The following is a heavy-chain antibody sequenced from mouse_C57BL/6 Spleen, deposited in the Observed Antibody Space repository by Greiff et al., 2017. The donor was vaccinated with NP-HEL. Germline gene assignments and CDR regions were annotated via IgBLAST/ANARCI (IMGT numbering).Heavy chain of an antibody. CDR2: IDPSDSYT. Sequence: QVQLQQPGAELVKPGASVKLSCKASGYTFTSYWMQWVKQRPGQGLEWIGEIDPSDSYTNYNQKFKGKATLTVDTSSSTAYMQLSSLTSEDSAVYYCARKRDYYGSGYYAMDYWGQGTSVTVSS. D-gene: IGHD1-1*01. V-gene: IGHV1-50*01. J-gene: IGHJ4*01. CDR3: ARKRDYYGSGYYAMDY. CDR1: GYTFTSYW.